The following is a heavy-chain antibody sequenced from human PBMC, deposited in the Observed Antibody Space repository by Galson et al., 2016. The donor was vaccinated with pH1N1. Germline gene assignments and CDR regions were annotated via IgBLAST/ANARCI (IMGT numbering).Heavy chain of an antibody. CDR2: ISANGDTK. J-gene: IGHJ6*02. D-gene: IGHD3-10*01. Sequence: SLRLSCAASGFTLSAYYMGWIRQAPGKGLEWISYISANGDTKHYAESVKGRFTVSRDNPENLLYQETNSLRGDDTAVYFCARVGAMLTSYYHGMDAWGQGTTVVVSS. V-gene: IGHV3-11*01. CDR3: ARVGAMLTSYYHGMDA. CDR1: GFTLSAYY.